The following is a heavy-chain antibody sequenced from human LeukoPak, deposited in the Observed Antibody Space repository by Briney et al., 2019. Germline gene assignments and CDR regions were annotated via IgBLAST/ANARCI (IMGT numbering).Heavy chain of an antibody. CDR3: AREGRGALNDAFDI. CDR1: GFTVSSNY. D-gene: IGHD1-26*01. V-gene: IGHV3-69-1*02. Sequence: GGSLRLSCAASGFTVSSNYMSWVREAPGKGLEWGSCLNSDYNIYYAGSVKGRFTISRDNAKNSLYLQMNSLRAEDTAVYYCAREGRGALNDAFDIWGLGTMVTVSS. CDR2: LNSDYNI. J-gene: IGHJ3*02.